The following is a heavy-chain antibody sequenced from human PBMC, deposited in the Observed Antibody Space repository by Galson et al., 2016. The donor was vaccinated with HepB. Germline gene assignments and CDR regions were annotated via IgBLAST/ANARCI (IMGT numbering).Heavy chain of an antibody. CDR1: GFTFSTYS. Sequence: SLRLSCAASGFTFSTYSMNWVRQAPGEGLEWVSYISGNSRTIYYVDSVKGRFSMSRDNAKNSLILQMNALRAEDTAVYYCARERFGSSWYDHWGQGTLVTVSS. D-gene: IGHD6-13*01. J-gene: IGHJ5*02. V-gene: IGHV3-48*01. CDR2: ISGNSRTI. CDR3: ARERFGSSWYDH.